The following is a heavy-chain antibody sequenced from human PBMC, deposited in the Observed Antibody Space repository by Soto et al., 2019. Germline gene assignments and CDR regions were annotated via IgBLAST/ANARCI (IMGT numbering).Heavy chain of an antibody. J-gene: IGHJ4*02. CDR3: ATDLNWEHY. Sequence: EVQLVESGGGLVQPGGSLRLSCAASGFTFGTYWMTWVRQPPGKGLECVADIKPDGSERYYVDSVKGRFTISRDNAKNSLYLHMNSLSAEDTAVYYCATDLNWEHYWGQGTLVTVSS. CDR1: GFTFGTYW. D-gene: IGHD7-27*01. V-gene: IGHV3-7*04. CDR2: IKPDGSER.